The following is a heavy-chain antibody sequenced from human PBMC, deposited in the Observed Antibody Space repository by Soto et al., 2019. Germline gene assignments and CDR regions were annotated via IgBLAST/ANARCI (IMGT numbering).Heavy chain of an antibody. V-gene: IGHV3-30*18. J-gene: IGHJ6*02. CDR1: GFTFSSYG. D-gene: IGHD5-12*01. CDR2: ISYDGSNK. CDR3: AKGGSGYDYQGGMDV. Sequence: GGSLRLSCAASGFTFSSYGMHWVRQAPGKGLEWVAVISYDGSNKYYADSVKGRFTISRDNSKNTLYLQMNSLRAEDTAVYYCAKGGSGYDYQGGMDVWGQGTTVTVSS.